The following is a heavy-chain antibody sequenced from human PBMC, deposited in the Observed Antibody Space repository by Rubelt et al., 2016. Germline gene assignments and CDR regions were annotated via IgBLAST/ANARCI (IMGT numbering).Heavy chain of an antibody. D-gene: IGHD6-19*01. V-gene: IGHV4-39*01. J-gene: IGHJ4*02. Sequence: QLQLQESGPGLVKPSETLSLTCTVSGGSISSSSYYWGWIRPPPGQRVEWIGSIYYSGSTYYHPSLKSRFSISVDTSKNQFSLKLSSVSAADTAVYYCARLSSGWYYFDYWGQGTLVTVSS. CDR2: IYYSGST. CDR1: GGSISSSSYY. CDR3: ARLSSGWYYFDY.